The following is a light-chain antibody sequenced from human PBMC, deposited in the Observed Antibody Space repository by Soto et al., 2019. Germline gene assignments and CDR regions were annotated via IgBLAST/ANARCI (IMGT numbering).Light chain of an antibody. V-gene: IGKV3-15*01. CDR1: QSVSGN. Sequence: EIVMTQSPAILSVSPGERATLSCRASQSVSGNLAWYQQTPGQPPRLLIYAATTRAPGVPDRFSGSGSATDFSHTIRSVQYEDVADYCWQQDNTRPPETFGQGTKLEIK. CDR2: AAT. CDR3: QQDNTRPPET. J-gene: IGKJ2*01.